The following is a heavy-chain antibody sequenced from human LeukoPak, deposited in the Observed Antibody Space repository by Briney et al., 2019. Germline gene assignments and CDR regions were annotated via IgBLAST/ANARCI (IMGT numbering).Heavy chain of an antibody. J-gene: IGHJ5*02. CDR3: ARGANYDFWSGYTTDGYNWFDP. CDR2: IRYDGSTK. Sequence: GGSLRLSCAASGFAFSHYGMHWVRQAPGKGLEWVAFIRYDGSTKYYADSVKGRFTISRDNSKNTLYLQMNSLRAEDTAVYYCARGANYDFWSGYTTDGYNWFDPWGQGTLVTVSS. D-gene: IGHD3-3*01. V-gene: IGHV3-30*02. CDR1: GFAFSHYG.